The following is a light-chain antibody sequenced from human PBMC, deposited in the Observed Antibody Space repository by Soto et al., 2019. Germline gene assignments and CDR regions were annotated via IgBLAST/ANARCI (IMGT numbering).Light chain of an antibody. CDR3: CSYAGRSNVV. CDR2: EVN. CDR1: SGDVGTYNL. Sequence: QSVLTQPASVSGSPGQSITISCTGTSGDVGTYNLVSWYQQHPGRAPKLIIFEVNKRHSGVSNRLSGSKSGNTASLAISGLQADDEADYHCCSYAGRSNVVCGGGTQLTVL. J-gene: IGLJ2*01. V-gene: IGLV2-23*02.